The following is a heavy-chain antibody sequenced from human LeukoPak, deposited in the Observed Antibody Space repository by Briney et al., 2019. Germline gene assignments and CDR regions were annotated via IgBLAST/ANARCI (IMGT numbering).Heavy chain of an antibody. D-gene: IGHD6-19*01. V-gene: IGHV4-39*07. J-gene: IGHJ4*02. CDR2: IKYSGTT. CDR1: GDSISSSTYY. Sequence: SETLSPTCTVSGDSISSSTYYWAWIRQPPGMRPEWIASIKYSGTTYYNLFLKSRVTISIDTSKNQFSLKLSSVTAADTAVYFCARDVAGYYSFWGQGTLVTVSS. CDR3: ARDVAGYYSF.